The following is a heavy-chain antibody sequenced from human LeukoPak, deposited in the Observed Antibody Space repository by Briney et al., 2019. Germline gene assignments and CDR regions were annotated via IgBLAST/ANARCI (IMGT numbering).Heavy chain of an antibody. J-gene: IGHJ1*01. V-gene: IGHV3-33*06. CDR2: MWYDGSNK. CDR3: AKDPYSGSRYFQRWGQGTLGTVSSGESVFQH. CDR1: GFTFSSYG. Sequence: PGGSLRLSCATSGFTFSSYGMHWVRQAPGKGLEWVAVMWYDGSNKYYADSVKGRFTISRDNSKNTLYLQMNSLRGEDTGLYYFAKDPYSGSRYFQRWGQGTLGTVSSGESVFQHRGQGTLVTVSS. D-gene: IGHD1-26*01.